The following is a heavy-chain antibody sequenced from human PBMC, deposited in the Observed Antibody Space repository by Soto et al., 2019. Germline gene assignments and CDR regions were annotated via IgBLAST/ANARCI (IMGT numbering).Heavy chain of an antibody. Sequence: GGSLRLSCAASGFTFSSYGMHWVRQAPGKGLEWVAVISYDGSNKYYADSVKGRFTISRDNSKNTLYLQMNSLRAEDTAVYYCAKDTGDYGSGTLDYWGQGTLVTVSS. CDR2: ISYDGSNK. J-gene: IGHJ4*02. CDR3: AKDTGDYGSGTLDY. D-gene: IGHD3-10*01. CDR1: GFTFSSYG. V-gene: IGHV3-30*18.